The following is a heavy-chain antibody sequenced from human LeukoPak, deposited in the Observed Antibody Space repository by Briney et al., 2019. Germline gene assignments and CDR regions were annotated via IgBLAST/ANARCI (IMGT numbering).Heavy chain of an antibody. CDR2: IGAGGGGP. V-gene: IGHV3-23*01. D-gene: IGHD3-16*01. J-gene: IGHJ4*02. CDR3: EKYHQNFHASNNYDRASDN. CDR1: GFTFSTYP. Sequence: GGSLRLSCASSGFTFSTYPMAWVRQAPGKGLDWVSVIGAGGGGPNYADSVEGRFTISRDNAKNTLYLQMKSLRAEDTAVYYYEKYHQNFHASNNYDRASDNSGQGTLVTVSS.